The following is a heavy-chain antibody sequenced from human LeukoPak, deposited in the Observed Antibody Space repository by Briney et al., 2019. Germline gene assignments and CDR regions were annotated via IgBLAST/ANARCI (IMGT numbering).Heavy chain of an antibody. CDR1: GFTFSNYW. Sequence: GGSLRLSCAASGFTFSNYWMSWVRQAPGKGLGWVATIKPDGRDKYYVDSVKGRFTMSRDNGKNSVYLQMNSLRAEDTAVYYCASWEASTNYWGQGTLVTVSS. CDR3: ASWEASTNY. V-gene: IGHV3-7*01. CDR2: IKPDGRDK. J-gene: IGHJ4*02. D-gene: IGHD1-26*01.